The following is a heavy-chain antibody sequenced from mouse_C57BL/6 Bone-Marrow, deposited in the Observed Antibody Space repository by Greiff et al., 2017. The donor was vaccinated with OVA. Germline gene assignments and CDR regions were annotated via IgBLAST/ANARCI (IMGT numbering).Heavy chain of an antibody. CDR2: INPYNGGT. D-gene: IGHD1-1*01. CDR3: ARDWHYYVSSYDWYFDV. Sequence: EVKLQESGPVLVKPGASVKMSCKASGYTFTDYYMNWVKQSHGKSLEWIGVINPYNGGTSYNQKFKGKATLTVDKSSSTAYMELNSLTSDDSAVYYCARDWHYYVSSYDWYFDVWGTGTTVTVSS. J-gene: IGHJ1*03. V-gene: IGHV1-19*01. CDR1: GYTFTDYY.